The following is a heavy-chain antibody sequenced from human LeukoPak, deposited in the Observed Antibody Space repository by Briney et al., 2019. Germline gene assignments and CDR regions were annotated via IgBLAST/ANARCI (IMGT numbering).Heavy chain of an antibody. CDR1: GFTFRSYW. CDR2: IKQDGSEK. D-gene: IGHD2-15*01. Sequence: GGSLRLSCAASGFTFRSYWMSWVRQAPGKGLEWVANIKQDGSEKYYVDSVKGRFTISRDNAKNSLYLQMNSLRAEDTAVYYCARDCSGGSCYSVYWGQGTLVTVSS. V-gene: IGHV3-7*01. CDR3: ARDCSGGSCYSVY. J-gene: IGHJ4*02.